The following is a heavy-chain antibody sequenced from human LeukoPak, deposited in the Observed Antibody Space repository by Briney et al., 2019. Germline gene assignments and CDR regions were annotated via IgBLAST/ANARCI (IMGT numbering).Heavy chain of an antibody. CDR1: GGTFSSYA. V-gene: IGHV1-69*13. J-gene: IGHJ6*02. Sequence: SVKVSCKASGGTFSSYAISWVRQAPGQGLEWMGGIIPIFGTANYAQKFQGRVTITADESTSTAYMELSSLRSEDTAVYYCARDNVVPAATPEYYYYYGMDVWGQGTTVTVSS. CDR2: IIPIFGTA. D-gene: IGHD2-2*01. CDR3: ARDNVVPAATPEYYYYYGMDV.